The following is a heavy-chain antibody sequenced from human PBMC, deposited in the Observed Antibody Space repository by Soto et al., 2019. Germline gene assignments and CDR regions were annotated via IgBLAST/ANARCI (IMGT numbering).Heavy chain of an antibody. CDR2: TYYRSKWYN. D-gene: IGHD2-2*01. Sequence: SQTLSLTCAISGDSVSSNSSAWNWIRHSPSRGLEWLGRTYYRSKWYNDYAVSVKSRITINPDTSKNQFSLQLNSVTPEDTAVYYCSSDNIVVVPAAINYGMDVWGQGTTVTVSS. CDR1: GDSVSSNSSA. CDR3: SSDNIVVVPAAINYGMDV. J-gene: IGHJ6*02. V-gene: IGHV6-1*01.